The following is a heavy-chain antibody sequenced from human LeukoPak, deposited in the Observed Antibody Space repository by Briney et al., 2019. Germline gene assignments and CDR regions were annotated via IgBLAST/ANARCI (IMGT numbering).Heavy chain of an antibody. V-gene: IGHV4-39*01. CDR1: GSTISTSNYY. D-gene: IGHD3-9*01. Sequence: SETLSLTCTVSGSTISTSNYYWAWIRQSPGKELECIGSFFYGGNTYYNPSLKSQVTISVDVSNNQFSLMLSSVTAADTALYYCARHGPLIRYRTAFDTWGQGTMVTVSS. CDR2: FFYGGNT. CDR3: ARHGPLIRYRTAFDT. J-gene: IGHJ3*02.